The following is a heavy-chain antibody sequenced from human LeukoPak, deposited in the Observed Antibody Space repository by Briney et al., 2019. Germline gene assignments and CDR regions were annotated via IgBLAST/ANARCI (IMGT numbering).Heavy chain of an antibody. D-gene: IGHD2-15*01. J-gene: IGHJ4*02. V-gene: IGHV1-46*01. CDR1: GGTFSSYA. Sequence: ASVKVSCKASGGTFSSYAISWVRQAPGQGLEWMGIINPSGGSTSYAQKFQGRVTMTRDTSTSTVYMELSSLRSEDTAVYYCARVVVVVASRAGLGYWGQGTLVTVSS. CDR3: ARVVVVVASRAGLGY. CDR2: INPSGGST.